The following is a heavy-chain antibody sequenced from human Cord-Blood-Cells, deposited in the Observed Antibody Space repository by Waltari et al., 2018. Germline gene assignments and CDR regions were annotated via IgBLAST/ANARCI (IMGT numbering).Heavy chain of an antibody. J-gene: IGHJ4*02. V-gene: IGHV4-34*01. Sequence: QVQLQQGGAGLLKPSETLSLTCAVYGGSFSGYYWSWIRQPPGKGLEWIGEINHSGSTNYNPSLKSRVTISVDTSKNQFSLKLSSVTAADTAVYYCARLGIAARRGNFDYWGQGTLVTVSS. CDR2: INHSGST. CDR3: ARLGIAARRGNFDY. CDR1: GGSFSGYY. D-gene: IGHD6-6*01.